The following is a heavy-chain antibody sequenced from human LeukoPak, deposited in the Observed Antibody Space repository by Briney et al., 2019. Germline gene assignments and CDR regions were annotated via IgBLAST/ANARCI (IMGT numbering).Heavy chain of an antibody. Sequence: QSGGSLRLSCAASGFTFSSFGMNWVRQAPGKGLEWVSLIFSNGDTHYADSVKGRFTISRDTSKNAVSLQMNSLRVEDTAMYYCTRDQMNYWGQGTLVTVSS. CDR1: GFTFSSFG. D-gene: IGHD5-24*01. J-gene: IGHJ4*02. V-gene: IGHV3-53*01. CDR2: IFSNGDT. CDR3: TRDQMNY.